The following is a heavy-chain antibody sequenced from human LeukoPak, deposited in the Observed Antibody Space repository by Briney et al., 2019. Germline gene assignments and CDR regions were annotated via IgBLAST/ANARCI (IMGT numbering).Heavy chain of an antibody. CDR1: GFTFSSYE. Sequence: PGGSLRLSCAASGFTFSSYEMNWVRQAPGKGLEWVSYISTSGSTIYYADSVKGRFTISRDNARNSLYLQMNSLRAEDTAVYYCATPTLVTLDYWGQGTLVTVSS. J-gene: IGHJ4*02. CDR3: ATPTLVTLDY. D-gene: IGHD4-23*01. CDR2: ISTSGSTI. V-gene: IGHV3-48*03.